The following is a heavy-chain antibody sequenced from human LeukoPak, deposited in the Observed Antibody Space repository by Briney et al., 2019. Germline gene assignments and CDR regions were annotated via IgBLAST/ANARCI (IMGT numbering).Heavy chain of an antibody. Sequence: GESLKISCQGSGYSFTSYWIGWVRQIPGKGLGWMGIIYPGDSDPRYSPSFQGQVTTSADKSISTAYLQWSSLKASDTAMYYCATRIAAAGADYYYYYMDVWGKGTTVTVSS. CDR2: IYPGDSDP. CDR1: GYSFTSYW. V-gene: IGHV5-51*01. CDR3: ATRIAAAGADYYYYYMDV. J-gene: IGHJ6*03. D-gene: IGHD6-13*01.